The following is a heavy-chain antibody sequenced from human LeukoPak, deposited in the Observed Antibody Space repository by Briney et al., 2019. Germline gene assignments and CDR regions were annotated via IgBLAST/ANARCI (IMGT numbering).Heavy chain of an antibody. Sequence: ASMNPSCKPSAPRSGTICISWERQVPGQVLEWMGSTSANNGKTKHGQNRQGRGTMTTDTSTSTAYMELRSLRSDDTAVYYCARVRVVVPAGWFDPWGQGNLVTVSS. J-gene: IGHJ5*02. CDR1: APRSGTIC. CDR3: ARVRVVVPAGWFDP. D-gene: IGHD2-2*01. V-gene: IGHV1-18*01. CDR2: TSANNGKT.